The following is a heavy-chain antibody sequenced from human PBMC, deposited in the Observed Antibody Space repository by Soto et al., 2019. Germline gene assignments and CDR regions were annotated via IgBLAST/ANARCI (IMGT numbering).Heavy chain of an antibody. Sequence: TLSLTCTVSAGSISSAAFLRPLRSEPPGKGLEWLGYNYYSGTTYYNPSLKGRLIISIDTSRNQFSLSLNSVTAADTAVYFCAREPYLPMARNDFWGQGAQVTVSS. V-gene: IGHV4-30-4*01. D-gene: IGHD3-10*01. CDR3: AREPYLPMARNDF. CDR1: AGSISSAAFL. J-gene: IGHJ4*02. CDR2: NYYSGTT.